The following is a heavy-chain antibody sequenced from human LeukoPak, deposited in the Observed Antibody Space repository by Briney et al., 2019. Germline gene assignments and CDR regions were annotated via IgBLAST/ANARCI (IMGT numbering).Heavy chain of an antibody. CDR2: IYYSGST. D-gene: IGHD5-12*01. CDR3: ARAPGDIVATIFDY. V-gene: IGHV4-31*03. J-gene: IGHJ4*02. Sequence: PSETLPLTCTVSGGSISSGGYYWSWIRQHPGKGLEWIGYIYYSGSTYYNPSLKSRVTISVDTSKNQFSLKLSSVTAADTAVYYCARAPGDIVATIFDYWGQGTLVTVSS. CDR1: GGSISSGGYY.